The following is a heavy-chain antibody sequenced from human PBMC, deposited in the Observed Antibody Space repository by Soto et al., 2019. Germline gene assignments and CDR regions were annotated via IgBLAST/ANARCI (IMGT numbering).Heavy chain of an antibody. J-gene: IGHJ6*03. CDR1: GFTFSSYS. Sequence: GGSLRLSCAASGFTFSSYSMNWVRQAPGKGLEWVSSISSSSSYIYYADSVKGRFTISRDNAKNSLYLQMNSLRAEDTAVYYCARVGYCSSTSCSTSPGYYYYMDVWGKGTTVTVSS. V-gene: IGHV3-21*01. CDR3: ARVGYCSSTSCSTSPGYYYYMDV. CDR2: ISSSSSYI. D-gene: IGHD2-2*02.